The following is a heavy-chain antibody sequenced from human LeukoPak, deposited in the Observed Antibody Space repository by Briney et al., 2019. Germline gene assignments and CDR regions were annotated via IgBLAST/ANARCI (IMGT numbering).Heavy chain of an antibody. CDR2: IISFFNTT. CDR3: AKTPYDYNWFDP. J-gene: IGHJ5*02. V-gene: IGHV1-69*13. Sequence: SVKVSCKASGGIFSTYAISWVRQAPGQGLEGMGVIISFFNTTNYAQKFQDRVTITADESTSTVYMELSSLRSEDTAMYYCAKTPYDYNWFDPWGQGTPVTVSA. CDR1: GGIFSTYA. D-gene: IGHD3-3*01.